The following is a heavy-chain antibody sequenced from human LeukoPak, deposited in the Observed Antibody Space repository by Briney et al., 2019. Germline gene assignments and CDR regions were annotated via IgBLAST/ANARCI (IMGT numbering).Heavy chain of an antibody. CDR3: ARDLSTGRPPQANYYYYYGMDV. CDR2: ISSSSSYI. CDR1: GFTFSSYS. V-gene: IGHV3-21*01. J-gene: IGHJ6*02. Sequence: GGSLRLSCAASGFTFSSYSMNWVRQAPGKGLEWVSSISSSSSYIYYADSVKGRFTISRDNAKNSLYLQMNSLRAEDTAVYYCARDLSTGRPPQANYYYYYGMDVWGQGTTVTVSS. D-gene: IGHD1-14*01.